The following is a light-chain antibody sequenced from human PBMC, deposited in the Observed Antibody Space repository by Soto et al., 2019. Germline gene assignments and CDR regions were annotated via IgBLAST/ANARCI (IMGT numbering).Light chain of an antibody. CDR2: WAS. Sequence: DIVMTQSPDSLAVSLGERATINCKSSQSVLYSSNNKNYLAWYQQKPGQPPKLLIYWASTRESGVPDRFSGSGSGTDFTLTISSLQAEDVAVYYCQQYSNTPYTFGQGTKLEIK. CDR1: QSVLYSSNNKNY. J-gene: IGKJ2*01. V-gene: IGKV4-1*01. CDR3: QQYSNTPYT.